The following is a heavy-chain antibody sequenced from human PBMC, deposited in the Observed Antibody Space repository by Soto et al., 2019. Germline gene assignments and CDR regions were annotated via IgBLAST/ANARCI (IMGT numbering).Heavy chain of an antibody. CDR1: GFTFSSYA. CDR3: ANYYYDSSGPGSY. Sequence: GGSLRLSCAASGFTFSSYAMSWVRQAPGKGLEWVSAISGSGGSTYYADSVKGRFTISRDNSKNTLYLQMNSLRAEDTAFFYCANYYYDSSGPGSYWGKGTLVTVSS. D-gene: IGHD3-22*01. CDR2: ISGSGGST. V-gene: IGHV3-23*01. J-gene: IGHJ4*02.